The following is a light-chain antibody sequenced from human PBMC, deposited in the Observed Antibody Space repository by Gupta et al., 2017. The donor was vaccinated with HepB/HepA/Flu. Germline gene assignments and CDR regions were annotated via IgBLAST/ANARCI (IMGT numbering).Light chain of an antibody. Sequence: EIVMTQSPAKLSVSPGERATLSCRASQSVSSNLAWYQQKPGQAPRLLIYDTSTRATGIPARFSGSGSGTEFTLTVSSLQSEDFAFYYCQQYNNWPPKYTFGQGTKLEIK. CDR1: QSVSSN. V-gene: IGKV3-15*01. CDR3: QQYNNWPPKYT. CDR2: DTS. J-gene: IGKJ2*01.